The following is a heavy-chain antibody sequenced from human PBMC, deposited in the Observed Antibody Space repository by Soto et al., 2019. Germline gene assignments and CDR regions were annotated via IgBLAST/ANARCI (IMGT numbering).Heavy chain of an antibody. CDR2: INPSGGST. J-gene: IGHJ4*02. CDR1: GYTFTSYY. CDR3: AIVVVPAARGLGY. Sequence: QVQLVQSGAEVKKPGASVKVSCKASGYTFTSYYMHWVRQAPGQGLEWMGIINPSGGSTSYAQKLQGRVTMTRDTSTSTVYMELSSLRSEDTAVYYCAIVVVPAARGLGYWGQGTLVTVSS. V-gene: IGHV1-46*03. D-gene: IGHD2-2*01.